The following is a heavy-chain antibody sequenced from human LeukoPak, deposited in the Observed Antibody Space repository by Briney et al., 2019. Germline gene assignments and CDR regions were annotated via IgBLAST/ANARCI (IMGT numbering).Heavy chain of an antibody. CDR2: IYSGGST. V-gene: IGHV3-66*01. Sequence: PGGSLRLSCAASGFTVSRNYMSLVRQAPGKGLELVSVIYSGGSTYYAESVKCRFTISRDNSKNTLYLQMSRLRAEDTAVYYCARAGPSSSCNQFDYWGQGTLGTVSS. J-gene: IGHJ4*02. CDR3: ARAGPSSSCNQFDY. D-gene: IGHD6-13*01. CDR1: GFTVSRNY.